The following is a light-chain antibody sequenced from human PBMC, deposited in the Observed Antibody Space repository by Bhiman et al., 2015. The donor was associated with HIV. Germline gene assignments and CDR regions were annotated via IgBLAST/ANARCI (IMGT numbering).Light chain of an antibody. Sequence: QSALTQPASMSGSPGQSITISCTGTSSDIGSYTLVSWYQQHPGKAPKLLIYEVTKRPSGVSNRFSGSKSDNMASLTVSGLQAEDEADYYCSSYTTTNTYVFGTGTKVTVL. J-gene: IGLJ1*01. CDR1: SSDIGSYTL. CDR2: EVT. CDR3: SSYTTTNTYV. V-gene: IGLV2-14*02.